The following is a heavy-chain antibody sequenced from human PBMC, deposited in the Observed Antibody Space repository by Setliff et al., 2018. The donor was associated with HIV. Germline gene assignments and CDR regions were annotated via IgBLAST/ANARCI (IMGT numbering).Heavy chain of an antibody. V-gene: IGHV4-34*01. CDR3: ARGVRDNSGWSSYYFDY. CDR1: GGPFSGYY. D-gene: IGHD6-19*01. Sequence: SETLSLTCAVYGGPFSGYYWSWIRQAPGKGLEWIGEINHRGRTKYNPSLKSRVTLSVDTSKNQFSLKLTSVTAADTAFYYCARGVRDNSGWSSYYFDYWGQGTLVTVSS. J-gene: IGHJ4*02. CDR2: INHRGRT.